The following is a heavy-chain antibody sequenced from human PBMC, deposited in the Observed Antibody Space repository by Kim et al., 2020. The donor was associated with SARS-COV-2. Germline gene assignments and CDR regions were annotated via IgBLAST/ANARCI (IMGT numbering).Heavy chain of an antibody. CDR1: GYTFTSYY. CDR3: ARDQVAFGWLEGYYYYGMDV. CDR2: INPSGGST. D-gene: IGHD6-19*01. J-gene: IGHJ6*02. V-gene: IGHV1-46*01. Sequence: ASVKVSCKASGYTFTSYYMHWVRQAPGQGLEWMGIINPSGGSTSYAQKFQGRVTMTRDTSTSTVYMELSSLRSEDTAVYYCARDQVAFGWLEGYYYYGMDVWGQGTTVTVSS.